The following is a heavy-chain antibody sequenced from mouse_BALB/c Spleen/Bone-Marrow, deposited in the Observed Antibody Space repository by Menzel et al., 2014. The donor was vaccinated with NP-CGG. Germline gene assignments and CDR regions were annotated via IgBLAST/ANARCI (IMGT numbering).Heavy chain of an antibody. Sequence: VQLKESGAELVKPGASVKLSCTASGYNFKDTCMHWVKQRPEQGLEWIRGIDPRNGRTKYNQKFQGMATLTADTSSNTAYLQLSSLTSEDTAVFYCARFVSSCRYYVDVWGEGTTVTVSS. D-gene: IGHD1-1*01. V-gene: IGHV14-3*02. CDR2: IDPRNGRT. CDR3: ARFVSSCRYYVDV. J-gene: IGHJ1*01. CDR1: GYNFKDTC.